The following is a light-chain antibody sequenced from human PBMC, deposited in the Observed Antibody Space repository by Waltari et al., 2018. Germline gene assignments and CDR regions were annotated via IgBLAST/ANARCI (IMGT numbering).Light chain of an antibody. V-gene: IGLV3-9*01. CDR3: QVWDSTTAEI. Sequence: SSALTQPPSVSVALGQTARLPCGGNDIDKKHVHWYQVKPGQAPVVVIYRDNNRPSGIPERFSGSNSGNTATLTISRAQDGDEADYYCQVWDSTTAEIFGGGTKLTVL. CDR1: DIDKKH. CDR2: RDN. J-gene: IGLJ2*01.